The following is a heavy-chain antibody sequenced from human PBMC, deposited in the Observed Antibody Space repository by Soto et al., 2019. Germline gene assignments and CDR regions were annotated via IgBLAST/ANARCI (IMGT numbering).Heavy chain of an antibody. J-gene: IGHJ3*02. D-gene: IGHD4-17*01. CDR3: ARTDGEQDAFDI. Sequence: PGGSLRLSCAASGFTFSSYSMNWVRQAPGKGLEWVSSISSSSSYIYYADSVKGRFTISRDNAKNSLYLQMNSLRAEDTAVYYCARTDGEQDAFDIWGQGTMVTVSS. CDR2: ISSSSSYI. V-gene: IGHV3-21*01. CDR1: GFTFSSYS.